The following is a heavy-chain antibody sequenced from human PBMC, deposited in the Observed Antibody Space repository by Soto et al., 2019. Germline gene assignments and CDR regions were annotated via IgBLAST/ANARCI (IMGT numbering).Heavy chain of an antibody. Sequence: SQTLSLTCAISGDSVSSNSAAWNWIRQSPSRGLEWLGRTYYRSKWYNDYAVSVKSRITINPDTSKNQFSLQLNSVTPEDTAVYYCARDAPTQGYCSGGSCYPLDLGETYYMDVWGKGTTVTVSS. D-gene: IGHD2-15*01. CDR3: ARDAPTQGYCSGGSCYPLDLGETYYMDV. CDR2: TYYRSKWYN. J-gene: IGHJ6*03. V-gene: IGHV6-1*01. CDR1: GDSVSSNSAA.